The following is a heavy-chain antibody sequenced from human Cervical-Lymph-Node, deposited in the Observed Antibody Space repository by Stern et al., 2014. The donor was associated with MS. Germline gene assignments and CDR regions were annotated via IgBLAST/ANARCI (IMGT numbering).Heavy chain of an antibody. D-gene: IGHD5-12*01. J-gene: IGHJ4*01. CDR3: ARTWLENTFDR. V-gene: IGHV3-48*02. CDR1: GFPFSTYG. Sequence: EVHLVGSGGGLVQPGGSLRLSCDTSGFPFSTYGMSWVRQAPGKGLEWVAFVSAGGDTTHYADSVEGRFTISRDQAGNSLHLQMYSLRDEDTAMYYCARTWLENTFDRWGHGILVTVSS. CDR2: VSAGGDTT.